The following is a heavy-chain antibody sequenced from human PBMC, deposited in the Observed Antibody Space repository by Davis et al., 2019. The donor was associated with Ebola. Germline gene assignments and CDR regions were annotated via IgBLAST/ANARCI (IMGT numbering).Heavy chain of an antibody. CDR1: GGSFSGNY. D-gene: IGHD4-23*01. Sequence: SETLSLTCAVHGGSFSGNYWSWIRQSPGKGLDWIGETNHSGSTNYNPSLTSRVTISVDTSKNQFSLKLSSVTAADTAVYFCARDYRGGDYVGLPNHYYYYGMDVWGQGTTVTVSS. CDR2: TNHSGST. CDR3: ARDYRGGDYVGLPNHYYYYGMDV. J-gene: IGHJ6*02. V-gene: IGHV4-34*01.